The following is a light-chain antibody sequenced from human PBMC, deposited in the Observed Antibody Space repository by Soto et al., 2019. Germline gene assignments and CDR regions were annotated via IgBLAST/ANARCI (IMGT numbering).Light chain of an antibody. V-gene: IGLV2-11*01. CDR1: SSDVGGYDR. J-gene: IGLJ3*02. CDR2: DVS. CDR3: CSYAGSYGV. Sequence: QSALTQPRSVSGSPGQSVTFSCTGTSSDVGGYDRVSWYQQHPGKAPKLMIYDVSKRPSGVPDRFSGSKSGNTASLTISGLQAEDEADYYCCSYAGSYGVFGGGTQLTVL.